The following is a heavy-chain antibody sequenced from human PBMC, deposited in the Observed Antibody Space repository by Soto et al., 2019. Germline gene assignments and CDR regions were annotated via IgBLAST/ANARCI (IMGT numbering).Heavy chain of an antibody. CDR3: ARDSYSGGNC. Sequence: SAKISCKDYGGTFSSYAISCVRQAPGQGLEWMGGIIPIFGTANYAQTFQDRLTITAHKSTSTAYIELGSLRSEDTDAYYCARDSYSGGNCGGQGPWVTVSS. V-gene: IGHV1-69*06. CDR2: IIPIFGTA. CDR1: GGTFSSYA. J-gene: IGHJ4*02. D-gene: IGHD2-15*01.